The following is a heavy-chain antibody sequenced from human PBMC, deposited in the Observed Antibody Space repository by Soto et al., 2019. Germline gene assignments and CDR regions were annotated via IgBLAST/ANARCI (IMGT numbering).Heavy chain of an antibody. D-gene: IGHD4-4*01. J-gene: IGHJ6*04. CDR1: GYTFTSCC. CDR3: ASSFVGVLQRYCSNGMDV. V-gene: IGHV1-18*03. CDR2: ISAYNGNT. Sequence: ASVKALCKASGYTFTSCCISCVRQAHGQGLEWMGWISAYNGNTNYAQKLQGRVTMTIDTSTSTAYMELRSLRSDDMAVYYCASSFVGVLQRYCSNGMDVRRKGTTVTVS.